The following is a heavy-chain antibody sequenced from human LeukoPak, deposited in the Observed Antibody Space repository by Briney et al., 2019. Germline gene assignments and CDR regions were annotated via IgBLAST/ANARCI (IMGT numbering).Heavy chain of an antibody. J-gene: IGHJ4*02. Sequence: PGGSLRLSCSACGFTFSSYAMYWVRQGPGKGLEYVSGISSNGGSTYYADSVKGRFTISRDNSKNTLYLQMSSLRAEDTAVYYCVKITSSSGGDYWGQGTLVTVSS. CDR3: VKITSSSGGDY. CDR1: GFTFSSYA. CDR2: ISSNGGST. D-gene: IGHD6-19*01. V-gene: IGHV3-64D*09.